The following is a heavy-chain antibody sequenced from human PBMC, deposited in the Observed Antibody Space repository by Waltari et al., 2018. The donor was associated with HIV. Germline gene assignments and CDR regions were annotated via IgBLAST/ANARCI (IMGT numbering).Heavy chain of an antibody. CDR3: AHRRRGPGYCSGGSCDYFDY. CDR1: GFSLSTSGVG. V-gene: IGHV2-5*02. Sequence: QITLKESGPTLVKPTQTLTLTCTFSGFSLSTSGVGVGWIRQPPGKALEWLALIYWDDDKRYSPSLKSRLTITKDTSKNQVVLTMTNMDPVDTATYYCAHRRRGPGYCSGGSCDYFDYWGQGTLVTVSS. J-gene: IGHJ4*02. CDR2: IYWDDDK. D-gene: IGHD2-15*01.